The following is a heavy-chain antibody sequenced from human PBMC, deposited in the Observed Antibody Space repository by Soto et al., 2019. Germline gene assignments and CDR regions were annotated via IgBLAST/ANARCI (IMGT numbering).Heavy chain of an antibody. CDR1: GLTFSTYA. Sequence: GSLRLSCAASGLTFSTYAMEWVRQAPGKGLDWVALISYDGNNKYYADSVRGRFTISRDNSKNTLYLQMNTLRPEDTALYFCARPVEPFYYYGMDVWGEGTTVTVSS. J-gene: IGHJ6*04. CDR2: ISYDGNNK. V-gene: IGHV3-30-3*01. CDR3: ARPVEPFYYYGMDV.